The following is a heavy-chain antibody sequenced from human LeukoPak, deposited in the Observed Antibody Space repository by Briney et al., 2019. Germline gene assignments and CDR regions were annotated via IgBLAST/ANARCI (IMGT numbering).Heavy chain of an antibody. V-gene: IGHV3-74*01. CDR2: MNTDGSRT. J-gene: IGHJ4*02. CDR3: ASDFTGRDDY. Sequence: GGSLRLSCAASGFTFSRYWMHWVRQAPGKGLVWVSRMNTDGSRTDYADSVKGRFTISRDNAKNILYLQMNSLGAEDTAVYSCASDFTGRDDYWGQGTLVTVFS. D-gene: IGHD2-8*02. CDR1: GFTFSRYW.